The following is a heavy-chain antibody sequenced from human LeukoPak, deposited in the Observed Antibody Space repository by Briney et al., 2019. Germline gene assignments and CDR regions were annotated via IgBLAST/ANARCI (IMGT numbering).Heavy chain of an antibody. J-gene: IGHJ3*02. V-gene: IGHV3-30*02. Sequence: GGSLRLSCAASGFTFSSYGMHWVRQAPGKGLGWVAFIRYDGSNKYYADSVKGRFTISRDNSKNTLYLQMNSLRSEDTAVYYCARDLFGYYDSSGPSIIWGQGTMVTVSS. CDR1: GFTFSSYG. CDR3: ARDLFGYYDSSGPSII. CDR2: IRYDGSNK. D-gene: IGHD3-22*01.